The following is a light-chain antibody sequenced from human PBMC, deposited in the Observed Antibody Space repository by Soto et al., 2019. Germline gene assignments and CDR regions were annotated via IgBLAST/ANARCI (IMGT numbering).Light chain of an antibody. CDR3: QPYNTFLLS. CDR2: KAS. J-gene: IGKJ3*01. CDR1: QIISNW. V-gene: IGKV1-5*03. Sequence: DIQVTQSPSTLSASVGDSVTISCRASQIISNWLAWYQQKPGKAPKLLIYKASTLESGVPSRFSGSGSGTDFTLTISSLQPADFATYYCQPYNTFLLSFGPGTRVAIK.